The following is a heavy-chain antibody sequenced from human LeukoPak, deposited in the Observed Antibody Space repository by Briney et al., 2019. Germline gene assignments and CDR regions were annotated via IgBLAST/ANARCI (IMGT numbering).Heavy chain of an antibody. D-gene: IGHD2-21*01. CDR1: GFTFTNYW. CDR3: ARSAYCGGDCYAFDI. Sequence: GGSLRLSCAASGFTFTNYWMTWVRQAPGKGLEWVASIEDDGSRKNYGDSVKGRFTISRDNAENSLYLQMNILRVEDTAVYYCARSAYCGGDCYAFDIWGQGTMVTVSS. V-gene: IGHV3-7*01. CDR2: IEDDGSRK. J-gene: IGHJ3*02.